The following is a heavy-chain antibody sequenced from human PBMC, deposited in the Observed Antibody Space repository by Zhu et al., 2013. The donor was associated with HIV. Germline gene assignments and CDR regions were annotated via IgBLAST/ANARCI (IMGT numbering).Heavy chain of an antibody. J-gene: IGHJ3*02. Sequence: QVQLVQSGAEVKKPGASVKVSCKASGYTFTSYYMHWVRQAPGQGLEWMGIINPSSGSTSYAQKFQGRVTMTRDTSTSTVYMELSSLRSEDTAVYYCARAPKYCSGGSCYFSDAFDIWGQGTMVTVSS. CDR3: ARAPKYCSGGSCYFSDAFDI. CDR2: INPSSGST. D-gene: IGHD2-15*01. V-gene: IGHV1-46*01. CDR1: GYTFTSYY.